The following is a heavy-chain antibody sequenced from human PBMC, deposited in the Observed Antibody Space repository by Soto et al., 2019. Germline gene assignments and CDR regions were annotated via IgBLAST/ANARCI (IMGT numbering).Heavy chain of an antibody. Sequence: QPLSLTCAISGDSVSSNSAAWNWIRQSPSRGLEWLGRTYYRSKWYNDYAVSVKSRITINPDTSKNQFSLQLNSVTPEDTAVYYCARSRAGVRWLQIKGSWFDPWGQGTLVTVSS. V-gene: IGHV6-1*01. J-gene: IGHJ5*02. CDR3: ARSRAGVRWLQIKGSWFDP. D-gene: IGHD5-12*01. CDR2: TYYRSKWYN. CDR1: GDSVSSNSAA.